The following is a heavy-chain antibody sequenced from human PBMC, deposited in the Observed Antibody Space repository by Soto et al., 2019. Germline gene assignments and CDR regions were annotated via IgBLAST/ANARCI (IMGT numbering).Heavy chain of an antibody. D-gene: IGHD2-15*01. J-gene: IGHJ6*02. Sequence: ASVKVSCKASGYTFTGYYMHWVRQAPGQGLEWMGWINPNSGGTNYAQKFQGWVTMTRDKSISTAYMELSRLRSEDTAVYYCASVGYCSGGSCYISNYYYYGMDVWGQGTTVTVSS. CDR2: INPNSGGT. CDR1: GYTFTGYY. CDR3: ASVGYCSGGSCYISNYYYYGMDV. V-gene: IGHV1-2*04.